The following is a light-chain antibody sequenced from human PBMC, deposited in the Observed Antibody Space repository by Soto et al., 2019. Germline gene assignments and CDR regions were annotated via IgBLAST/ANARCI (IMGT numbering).Light chain of an antibody. V-gene: IGKV3-20*01. J-gene: IGKJ5*01. CDR3: QQYGSSPII. CDR1: QKISSTY. Sequence: EIVLTQSPGTLSFSPGERSTLACRSSQKISSTYLAWYQQKPGQAPRLLIYGASSRATGIPDRFSGSGSGTDFTLTISRLEPEDFAVFYCQQYGSSPIIFGQGTRLEIK. CDR2: GAS.